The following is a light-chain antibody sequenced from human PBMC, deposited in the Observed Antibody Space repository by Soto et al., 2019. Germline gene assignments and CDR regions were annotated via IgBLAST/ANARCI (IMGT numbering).Light chain of an antibody. CDR1: SSDVGGYNY. CDR3: SSHAGNNILL. J-gene: IGLJ2*01. Sequence: QSALTQPPSASGSPGQSVTISCTGTSSDVGGYNYVSWYQQHPGKAPKLMIYEVTKRPSGVPDRFSGSKSGNTASLTVSGLQAEDDADYYCSSHAGNNILLFGGGTKLTVL. CDR2: EVT. V-gene: IGLV2-8*01.